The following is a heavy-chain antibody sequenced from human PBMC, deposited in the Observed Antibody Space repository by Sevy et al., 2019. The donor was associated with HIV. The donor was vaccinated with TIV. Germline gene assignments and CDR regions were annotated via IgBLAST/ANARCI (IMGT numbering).Heavy chain of an antibody. V-gene: IGHV1-69*13. CDR1: GVTFNSYA. Sequence: ASVKVSCKASGVTFNSYAFHWVRQAPGQGLEWMGGIIPMFGKTDYAQKFQGRVTISADESTSTVYMGQSSLRSEDTAVYYCTRGVTKIIGGGYYFDYWGQGTLVTVSS. D-gene: IGHD3-22*01. CDR2: IIPMFGKT. CDR3: TRGVTKIIGGGYYFDY. J-gene: IGHJ4*02.